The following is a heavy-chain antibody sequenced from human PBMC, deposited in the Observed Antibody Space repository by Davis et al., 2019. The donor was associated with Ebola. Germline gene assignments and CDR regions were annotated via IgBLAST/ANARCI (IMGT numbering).Heavy chain of an antibody. V-gene: IGHV4-39*01. CDR1: GGSISSSSYY. Sequence: PSETLSLTCTVSGGSISSSSYYWGWIRQPPGKGLEWIGSIYYSGSTYYNPSLKSRVTISVDTSKNQFSLKLSSVTAADTAVYYCARGGSSSWYYYYYMDVWGKGTTVTVSS. CDR2: IYYSGST. CDR3: ARGGSSSWYYYYYMDV. J-gene: IGHJ6*03. D-gene: IGHD6-13*01.